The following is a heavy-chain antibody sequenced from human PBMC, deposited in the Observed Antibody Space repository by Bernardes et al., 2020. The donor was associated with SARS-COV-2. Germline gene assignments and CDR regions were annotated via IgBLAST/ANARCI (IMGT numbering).Heavy chain of an antibody. D-gene: IGHD4-17*01. CDR1: GFNFSGYA. Sequence: GGSLRLSCATSGFNFSGYAIQWVRQAPGKGLEWVGRMRSKAKGSATTYLPSGRGRFIISRDDSTYTAYLQIKSLKIEDTAVYYCTGDYLYWGQGALVTVSS. CDR2: MRSKAKGSAT. J-gene: IGHJ4*02. CDR3: TGDYLY. V-gene: IGHV3-73*01.